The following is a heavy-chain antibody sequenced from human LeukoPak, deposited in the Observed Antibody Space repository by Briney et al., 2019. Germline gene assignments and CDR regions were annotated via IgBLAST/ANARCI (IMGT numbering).Heavy chain of an antibody. CDR1: GGSINNYY. CDR2: INHSGST. D-gene: IGHD6-13*01. V-gene: IGHV4-34*01. CDR3: ARPGLSGRQLVRKGWFDP. J-gene: IGHJ5*02. Sequence: PSETLSLTCTVSGGSINNYYWSWIRQPPGKGLEWIGEINHSGSTNYNPSLKSRVTISVDTSKNQFSLKLTSVTAADTAVYYCARPGLSGRQLVRKGWFDPWGQGTLVTVSS.